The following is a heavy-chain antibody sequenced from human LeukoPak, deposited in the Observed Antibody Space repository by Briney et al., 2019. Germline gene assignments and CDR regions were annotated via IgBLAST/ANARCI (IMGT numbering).Heavy chain of an antibody. D-gene: IGHD4-17*01. J-gene: IGHJ6*04. Sequence: GGSLRLSCAASGFTFSSYWMSWVRQAPGKGLEWVAIIKQDGSEKYYVDSVKGRFTISRENAKNSLYLQMNSLRSEDTAIYYCARAFGDSSLDVWGKGTTVTISS. V-gene: IGHV3-7*03. CDR1: GFTFSSYW. CDR2: IKQDGSEK. CDR3: ARAFGDSSLDV.